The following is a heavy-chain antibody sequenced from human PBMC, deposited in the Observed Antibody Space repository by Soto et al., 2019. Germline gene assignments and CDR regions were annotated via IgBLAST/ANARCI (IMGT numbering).Heavy chain of an antibody. CDR2: MNPKSGHT. V-gene: IGHV1-8*01. CDR1: GYTFTTYD. Sequence: QVQLVQSGAEVKKPGASVKVSCKASGYTFTTYDINWLRQATGQGLQWMGWMNPKSGHTVYAQKFQGRVTVTRDTSINTAYMDLSSLRSEDTAVYYCARGPGSWLIDYWGQGTLVTVSS. CDR3: ARGPGSWLIDY. J-gene: IGHJ4*02. D-gene: IGHD3-22*01.